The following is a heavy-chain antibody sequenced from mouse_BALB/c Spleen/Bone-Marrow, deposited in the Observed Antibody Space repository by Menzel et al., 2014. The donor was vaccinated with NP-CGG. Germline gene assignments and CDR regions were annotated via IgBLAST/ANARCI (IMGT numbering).Heavy chain of an antibody. CDR1: GYTFTSYW. J-gene: IGHJ3*01. CDR3: VYGTPFAY. Sequence: SGAELARPGASVKLSCKASGYTFTSYWMQWVKQRPGQGLEWIGAIYPGDSDTRYTQKFKGKATLTADKSSSTAYMQLSSLASEDSAVYYCVYGTPFAYWGQGTLVTVSA. CDR2: IYPGDSDT. V-gene: IGHV1-87*01. D-gene: IGHD2-1*01.